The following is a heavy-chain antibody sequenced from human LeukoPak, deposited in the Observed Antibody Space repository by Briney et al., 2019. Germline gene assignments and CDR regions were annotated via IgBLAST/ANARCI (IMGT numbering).Heavy chain of an antibody. V-gene: IGHV3-30*02. J-gene: IGHJ4*02. Sequence: PGGSLRLSCAASGLTFSSYGMHWVRQAPGKGLEWVAFIRYVGSIKYYADSVKGRFTISRDNSKNTLYLQMNSLRAEDTAVYYCAKSPDVDYWGQGTLVTVSS. CDR3: AKSPDVDY. CDR1: GLTFSSYG. CDR2: IRYVGSIK.